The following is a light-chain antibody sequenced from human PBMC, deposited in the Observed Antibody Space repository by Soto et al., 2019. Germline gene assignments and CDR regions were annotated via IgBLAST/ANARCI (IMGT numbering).Light chain of an antibody. CDR3: SSYTGRRRLVV. Sequence: QSVLTQPASVSGSPGQSITISCTGTSNDVGDYNYVSWYQHHPGKAPKLMIFDVTNRPSGVSNRFSGYKSGNTASLTISGLQAWDDADYYCSSYTGRRRLVVFGGGTKLTVL. J-gene: IGLJ2*01. CDR2: DVT. CDR1: SNDVGDYNY. V-gene: IGLV2-14*03.